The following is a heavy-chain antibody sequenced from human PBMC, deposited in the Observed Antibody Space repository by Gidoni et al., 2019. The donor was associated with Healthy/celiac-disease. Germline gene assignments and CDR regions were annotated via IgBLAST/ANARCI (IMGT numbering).Heavy chain of an antibody. V-gene: IGHV3-11*01. J-gene: IGHJ6*02. D-gene: IGHD2-15*01. Sequence: QVQLVESGGGLVKPGGSLRLSCASSGFTFSDYYMSWIRQAPGKGLEWVSYISSSGSTIYYADSVKGRFTISRDNAKNSLYLQMNSLRAEDTAVYYCARDTPEVCSGGSCYSGYYYYGMDVWGQGTTVTVSS. CDR1: GFTFSDYY. CDR2: ISSSGSTI. CDR3: ARDTPEVCSGGSCYSGYYYYGMDV.